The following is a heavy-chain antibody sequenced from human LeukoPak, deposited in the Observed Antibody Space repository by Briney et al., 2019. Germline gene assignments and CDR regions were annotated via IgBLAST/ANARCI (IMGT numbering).Heavy chain of an antibody. V-gene: IGHV3-30*02. CDR3: ARQEMDYSGRAFDI. CDR1: GFTFSSYG. J-gene: IGHJ3*02. CDR2: IRYDGSNK. Sequence: GSLRLSCAASGFTFSSYGMHWVRQAPGKGLEWVAFIRYDGSNKYYADTVKGRFTISRDNSKNTLYLQMNSLRAEDTAVYYCARQEMDYSGRAFDIWGQGTMVTVSS. D-gene: IGHD4-11*01.